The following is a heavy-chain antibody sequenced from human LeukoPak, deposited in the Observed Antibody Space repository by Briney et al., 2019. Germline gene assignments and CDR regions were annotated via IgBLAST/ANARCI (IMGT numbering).Heavy chain of an antibody. CDR2: INPSSGGT. Sequence: GASVKVSCKASGYTFTDYYMHWVRQAPGQGLEWMGWINPSSGGTNYAQKFQGRVTMTRDTSISTAYMELSRLRSDDTAVYYCARGPYDSSGYYYVPDFDYWGQGTLVTVSS. CDR3: ARGPYDSSGYYYVPDFDY. V-gene: IGHV1-2*02. J-gene: IGHJ4*02. CDR1: GYTFTDYY. D-gene: IGHD3-22*01.